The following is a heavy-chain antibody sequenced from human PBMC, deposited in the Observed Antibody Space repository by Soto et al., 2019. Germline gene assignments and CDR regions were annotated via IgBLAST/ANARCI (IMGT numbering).Heavy chain of an antibody. CDR2: SSNSGTFS. V-gene: IGHV3-11*06. J-gene: IGHJ4*02. D-gene: IGHD1-1*01. Sequence: VGSLRLSCEGSGFTFSDYYISWIRQAPGKGLEWISYSSNSGTFSRYADSVKGRFSISRDNTKNLLYLQMNSPRAEDTAVYYCARSGDNYNRLDYWGQGTPVTVSS. CDR1: GFTFSDYY. CDR3: ARSGDNYNRLDY.